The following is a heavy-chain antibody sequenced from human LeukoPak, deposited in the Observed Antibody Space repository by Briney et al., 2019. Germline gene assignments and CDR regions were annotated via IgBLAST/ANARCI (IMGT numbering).Heavy chain of an antibody. J-gene: IGHJ3*02. V-gene: IGHV4-59*01. CDR3: ARTNQISETAFDI. D-gene: IGHD1-14*01. CDR1: SGSINNYY. Sequence: SETLSLTYTVSSGSINNYYWSWIRQTPGKGLEWIGYILSSGSTNYNPSVKSRVIISVDTSKNQFSLKLSSVTAADTAVYYCARTNQISETAFDIWGQGTMVIVSS. CDR2: ILSSGST.